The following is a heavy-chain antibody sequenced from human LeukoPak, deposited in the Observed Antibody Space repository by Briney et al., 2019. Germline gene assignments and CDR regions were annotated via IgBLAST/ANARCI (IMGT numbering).Heavy chain of an antibody. CDR3: ARRPMYYYGSGSSGPDYFDY. J-gene: IGHJ4*02. CDR1: GGSISSSSYY. D-gene: IGHD3-10*01. V-gene: IGHV4-39*01. Sequence: SETLSLTCTVSGGSISSSSYYWGWIRQPPGRGLEWIGSIYYSGSTYYNPSPKSRVTISVDTSKNQFSLKLSSVTAADTAVYYCARRPMYYYGSGSSGPDYFDYWGQGTLVTVSS. CDR2: IYYSGST.